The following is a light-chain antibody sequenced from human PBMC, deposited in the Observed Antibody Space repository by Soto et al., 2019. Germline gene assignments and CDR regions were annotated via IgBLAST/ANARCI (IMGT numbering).Light chain of an antibody. V-gene: IGKV3-15*01. CDR1: QSVGSN. CDR3: QQYNNWPPYT. CDR2: GSS. Sequence: EIVMTQSPATLSVSPGERATLSCRASQSVGSNLAWYQQKPGQAPRLLIYGSSTTATGIPARFSGSGSETEFTLTISSLQSEDFAVYFCQQYNNWPPYTFGQGTQLEIK. J-gene: IGKJ2*01.